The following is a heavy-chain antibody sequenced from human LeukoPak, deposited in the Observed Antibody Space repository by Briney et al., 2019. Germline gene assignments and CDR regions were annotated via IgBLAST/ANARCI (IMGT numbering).Heavy chain of an antibody. V-gene: IGHV3-9*03. CDR1: GFTFDDYA. D-gene: IGHD6-19*01. CDR3: AKMATSGWSGGYFDY. CDR2: ISWNSGSI. J-gene: IGHJ4*02. Sequence: GGSLRLSCAASGFTFDDYAMHWVRQAPGKGLEWVSGISWNSGSIGYADSVKGRFTISRDNAKNSLYLQMNSLRAEDMALYYCAKMATSGWSGGYFDYWGQGTLVAVS.